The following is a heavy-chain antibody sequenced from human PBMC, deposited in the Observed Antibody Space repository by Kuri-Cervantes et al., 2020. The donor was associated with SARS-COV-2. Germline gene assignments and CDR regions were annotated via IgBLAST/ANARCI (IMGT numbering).Heavy chain of an antibody. J-gene: IGHJ4*02. CDR2: IYYSGST. V-gene: IGHV4-59*08. CDR3: ARLGHYYDSSGYYYAFDY. D-gene: IGHD3-22*01. Sequence: GSLRLSCTAPGGSISGDYWSWIRQPPGKGLEWIGYIYYSGSTNYNPSLKSRVTISVDTSKNQFSLKLSSVTAADTAVYYCARLGHYYDSSGYYYAFDYWGQGTLVTVSS. CDR1: GGSISGDY.